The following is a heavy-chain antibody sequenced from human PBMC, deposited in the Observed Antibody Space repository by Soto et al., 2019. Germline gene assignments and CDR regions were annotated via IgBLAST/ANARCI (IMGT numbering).Heavy chain of an antibody. V-gene: IGHV3-53*01. J-gene: IGHJ6*02. D-gene: IGHD2-2*01. CDR2: IYSGGST. CDR3: AARGCISTSCPYYYYGMDV. CDR1: GFNVSSNY. Sequence: EVQLVESGGGLIQPGGSLRLSCAASGFNVSSNYMSWVRQAPGKGLEWVSVIYSGGSTYYADSVKGRFSISRDNSKNTLYLQMNSLRAEDTAVYYCAARGCISTSCPYYYYGMDVWGQGTTVTVSS.